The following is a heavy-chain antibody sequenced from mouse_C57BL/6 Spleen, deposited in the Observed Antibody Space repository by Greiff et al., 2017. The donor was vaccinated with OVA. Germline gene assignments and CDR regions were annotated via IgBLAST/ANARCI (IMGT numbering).Heavy chain of an antibody. D-gene: IGHD2-14*01. Sequence: VQLQQPGAELVMPGASVKLSCKASGYTFTSYWMHWVKQRPGQGLEWIGEIDPYDSYTKYNQKFKGKSTLTVDKSSSTAYMQLSSLTSEDSAVYYCARGNVGTTGDMDYWGQGTSVTVSS. CDR3: ARGNVGTTGDMDY. CDR2: IDPYDSYT. J-gene: IGHJ4*01. CDR1: GYTFTSYW. V-gene: IGHV1-69*01.